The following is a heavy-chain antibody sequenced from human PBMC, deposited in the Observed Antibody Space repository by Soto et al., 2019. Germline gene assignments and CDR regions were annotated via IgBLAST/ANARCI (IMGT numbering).Heavy chain of an antibody. CDR1: GFTFSSYG. CDR2: ISYDGSNK. D-gene: IGHD1-26*01. V-gene: IGHV3-30*18. J-gene: IGHJ1*01. CDR3: AKDLGTVGATQH. Sequence: PXGSLRLSCAAAGFTFSSYGMHWVRQAPGKGLEWVAVISYDGSNKYYADSVKGRFTISRDNSKNTLYLQMNSLRAEDTAVYYCAKDLGTVGATQHWGQGTLVTVSS.